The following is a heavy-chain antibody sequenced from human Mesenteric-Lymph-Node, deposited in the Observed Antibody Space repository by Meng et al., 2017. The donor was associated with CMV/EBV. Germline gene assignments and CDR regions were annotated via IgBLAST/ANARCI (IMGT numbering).Heavy chain of an antibody. CDR3: ARDASTSPGGWFDP. Sequence: SETLSLTCTVSGGSVSSGSYYWSWIRQPPGKGLEWIGYIYYSGSTYYNPSLKSRVTISRDTSKNQFSLKLSSVTAADTAVYYCARDASTSPGGWFDPWGQGTLVTVSS. CDR2: IYYSGST. D-gene: IGHD2-2*01. J-gene: IGHJ5*02. V-gene: IGHV4-61*01. CDR1: GGSVSSGSYY.